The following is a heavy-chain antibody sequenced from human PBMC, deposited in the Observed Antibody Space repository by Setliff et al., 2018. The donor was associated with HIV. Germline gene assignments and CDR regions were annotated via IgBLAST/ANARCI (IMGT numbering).Heavy chain of an antibody. CDR1: GGTFRTYA. CDR2: IIPMLRVA. J-gene: IGHJ6*03. Sequence: ASVKVSCKASGGTFRTYAISWVRQAPGQGLEWMGGIIPMLRVAKYAQNSQYRVTITADKSTGTAYMELSGLRSEDTAVYYCARGSNPPGNYDVYFLDVWGKGTTVTVSS. V-gene: IGHV1-69*10. CDR3: ARGSNPPGNYDVYFLDV. D-gene: IGHD1-1*01.